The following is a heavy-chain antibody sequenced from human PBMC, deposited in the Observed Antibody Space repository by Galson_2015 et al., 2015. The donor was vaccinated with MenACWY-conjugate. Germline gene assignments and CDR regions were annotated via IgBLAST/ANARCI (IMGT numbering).Heavy chain of an antibody. V-gene: IGHV3-53*05. CDR2: IYSGGGT. CDR3: ARDAGSGTKYMWYFDL. J-gene: IGHJ2*01. CDR1: GFTVSSKY. Sequence: SLRLSCAASGFTVSSKYMSWVRQVPGKGLEWVSVIYSGGGTNYGDSVKGRFTISRDISKNTLYLQMNSLRPEDTAVYHCARDAGSGTKYMWYFDLWGRGTLVTVSS. D-gene: IGHD6-6*01.